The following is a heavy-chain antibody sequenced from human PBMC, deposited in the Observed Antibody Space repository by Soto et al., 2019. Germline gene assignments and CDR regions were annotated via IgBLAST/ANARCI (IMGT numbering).Heavy chain of an antibody. J-gene: IGHJ5*02. D-gene: IGHD4-4*01. Sequence: ASETLSITCTVSGGSISSGDYYWSWIRQPPGKGLEWIGYIYYSGSTYYNPSLKSRVTISVDTSKNQFSLKLSSVAAADTAVYYCARDRVTGWFDPWGQGTLVTVSS. CDR3: ARDRVTGWFDP. CDR1: GGSISSGDYY. CDR2: IYYSGST. V-gene: IGHV4-30-4*01.